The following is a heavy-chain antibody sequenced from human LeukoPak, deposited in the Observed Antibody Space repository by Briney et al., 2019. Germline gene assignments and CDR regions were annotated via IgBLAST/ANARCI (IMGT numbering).Heavy chain of an antibody. CDR3: AKAIGGSSGVYFDY. J-gene: IGHJ4*02. V-gene: IGHV3-30*04. CDR2: ISYDGRNK. Sequence: GGSLRLSCAASGFTFSSYAMHWVRQAPGKGLEWVAVISYDGRNKYYADSVKGRFTISRDNSKNTLYLQMNSLRAEDTAVYYCAKAIGGSSGVYFDYWGQGTLVTVSS. CDR1: GFTFSSYA. D-gene: IGHD1-26*01.